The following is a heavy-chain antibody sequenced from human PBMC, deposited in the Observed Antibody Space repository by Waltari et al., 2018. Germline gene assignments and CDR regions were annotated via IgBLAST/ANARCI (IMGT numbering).Heavy chain of an antibody. CDR2: ISGVGGA. D-gene: IGHD3-3*01. Sequence: EVQLVESGGDLVQPGGSLRLSCAASGFTFRSSTISWVRQAPGKGLEWVSAISGVGGAYYADSVKGRFTISRDNSRNTVFLQMNTLRVEDTAVYYCANLLSWGQGTTVAVSS. CDR1: GFTFRSST. J-gene: IGHJ5*02. V-gene: IGHV3-23*04. CDR3: ANLLS.